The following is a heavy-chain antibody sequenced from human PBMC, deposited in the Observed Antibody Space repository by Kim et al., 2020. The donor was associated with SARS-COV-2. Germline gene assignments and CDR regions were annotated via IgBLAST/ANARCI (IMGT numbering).Heavy chain of an antibody. V-gene: IGHV3-33*01. J-gene: IGHJ6*02. Sequence: GGSLRLSCAASGFTFSSYGMHWVRQAPGKGLEWVAVIWYDGSNKYYADSVKGRFTISRDNSKNTLYLQMNSLRAEDTSVFYRARDSSSWDGFYGMDVWGQGTTLTVSS. D-gene: IGHD6-13*01. CDR1: GFTFSSYG. CDR2: IWYDGSNK. CDR3: ARDSSSWDGFYGMDV.